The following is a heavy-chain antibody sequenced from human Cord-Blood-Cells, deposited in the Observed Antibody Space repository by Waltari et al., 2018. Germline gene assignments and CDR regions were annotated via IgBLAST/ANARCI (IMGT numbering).Heavy chain of an antibody. V-gene: IGHV7-4-1*02. CDR2: INTNPWNP. Sequence: QVQLVQSGSELKKPGASVKVSCKASRYTFTSYAMNWVRQAPGQGLEWMGWINTNPWNPTYAQGFNGRFVFSLDNSASTRYLQISSLKAEDTAGYYCARDGGVGDIVATMDNWGQGTLVTVTS. CDR1: RYTFTSYA. D-gene: IGHD5-12*01. CDR3: ARDGGVGDIVATMDN. J-gene: IGHJ4*02.